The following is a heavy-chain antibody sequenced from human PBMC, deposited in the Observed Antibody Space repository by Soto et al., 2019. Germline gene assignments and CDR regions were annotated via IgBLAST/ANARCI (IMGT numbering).Heavy chain of an antibody. CDR3: ATGGAVPAIGDP. CDR1: GVSMRNSY. CDR2: ISTSGNT. J-gene: IGHJ5*02. V-gene: IGHV4-4*07. D-gene: IGHD2-2*01. Sequence: SETLSLTCSVSGVSMRNSYCTWIRQSAGKGLEWIGRISTSGNTNYNPSLNSRLTMSVDTSKNQVSLKLTSVTAADTAVYYCATGGAVPAIGDPWGQGTLVNGS.